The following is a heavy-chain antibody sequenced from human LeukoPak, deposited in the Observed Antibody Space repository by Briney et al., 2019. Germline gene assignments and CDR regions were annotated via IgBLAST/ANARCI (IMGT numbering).Heavy chain of an antibody. V-gene: IGHV3-30*18. Sequence: GRSLRLSCAASGFTFSSYGMHWVRRAPGKGLGWVAVISYDGSNKYYADSVKGRFTISRDNSKNTLYLQMNSLRAEDTALYYCAKERIAYYYYYGMDVWGKGTTVTVSS. J-gene: IGHJ6*04. CDR2: ISYDGSNK. D-gene: IGHD6-13*01. CDR1: GFTFSSYG. CDR3: AKERIAYYYYYGMDV.